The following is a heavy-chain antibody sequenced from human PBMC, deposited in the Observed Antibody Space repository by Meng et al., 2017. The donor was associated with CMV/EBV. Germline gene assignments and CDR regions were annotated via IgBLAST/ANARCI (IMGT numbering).Heavy chain of an antibody. Sequence: VQRGECGVDSVKPGGFLCVFCGGSGCSFSPTWMSWIRQPPGKGLEWIGEINHSGRTNYNPSLKSRVTISVDTSKNQFSLKLSSVTAADTAVYYCARVWDSGWDYWGQGTLVTVSS. CDR3: ARVWDSGWDY. CDR1: GCSFSPTW. J-gene: IGHJ4*02. V-gene: IGHV4-34*01. CDR2: INHSGRT. D-gene: IGHD3-22*01.